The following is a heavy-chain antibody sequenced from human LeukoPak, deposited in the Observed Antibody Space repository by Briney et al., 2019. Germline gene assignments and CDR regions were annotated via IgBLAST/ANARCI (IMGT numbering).Heavy chain of an antibody. J-gene: IGHJ4*02. Sequence: ASVKVSCKASRGTFSSYLISWVRQAPGQGLEWMGGIIPIIGTADYIQKFQDRVTITADESTTTAYMELTGLRSEDTAIYYCARDVVGAFGTKALDDWGQGTLVTVSA. CDR2: IIPIIGTA. CDR3: ARDVVGAFGTKALDD. D-gene: IGHD1-26*01. CDR1: RGTFSSYL. V-gene: IGHV1-69*13.